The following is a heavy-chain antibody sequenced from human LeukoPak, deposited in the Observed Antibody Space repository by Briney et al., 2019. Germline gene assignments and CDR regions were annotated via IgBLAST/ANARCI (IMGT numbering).Heavy chain of an antibody. CDR3: AASSGYDSSGYSDY. D-gene: IGHD3-22*01. V-gene: IGHV1-58*01. CDR1: GFTFTSPA. Sequence: GTSVKVSCKASGFTFTSPAVQWVRQARGQRLEWIGWIVVGSGNTNYAQKFQERVTITRDMSTSTAYMELSSLRSEDTAVYYCAASSGYDSSGYSDYWGQGTLVTVPS. J-gene: IGHJ4*02. CDR2: IVVGSGNT.